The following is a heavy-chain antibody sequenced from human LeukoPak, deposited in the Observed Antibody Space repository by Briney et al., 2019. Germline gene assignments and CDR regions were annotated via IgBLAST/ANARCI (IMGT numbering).Heavy chain of an antibody. CDR2: ISAYNGNT. Sequence: GASVKVSCKASGYTFTSYGISWVRQAPGQGLGWMGWISAYNGNTNYAQKLQGRVTITADKSTGTAYMELSSLRSEDTAVYYCARDSRYSSGWVDYWGQGTLVTVSS. D-gene: IGHD6-19*01. J-gene: IGHJ4*02. CDR3: ARDSRYSSGWVDY. V-gene: IGHV1-18*01. CDR1: GYTFTSYG.